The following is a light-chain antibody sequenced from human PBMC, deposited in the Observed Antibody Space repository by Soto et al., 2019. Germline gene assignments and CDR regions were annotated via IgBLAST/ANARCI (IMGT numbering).Light chain of an antibody. J-gene: IGLJ2*01. Sequence: QSALTQPASGSGSPGQSITISCTGTSSDVGGYNYVSWYQQHPGKAPKLMIYDVSNRTPGVSNRFSGSKSGNTASLSISGLQAEDEAEHYGSSFTSSSTSLLVFGGGTNGTVL. CDR3: SSFTSSSTSLLV. V-gene: IGLV2-14*01. CDR2: DVS. CDR1: SSDVGGYNY.